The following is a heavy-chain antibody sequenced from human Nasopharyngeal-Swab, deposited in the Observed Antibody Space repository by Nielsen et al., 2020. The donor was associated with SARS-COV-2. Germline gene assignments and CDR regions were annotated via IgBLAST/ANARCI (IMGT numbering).Heavy chain of an antibody. CDR1: GCTFSSYS. J-gene: IGHJ4*02. CDR3: ARESLAIRNDYFDY. V-gene: IGHV3-48*02. D-gene: IGHD2-2*02. Sequence: GESLKISCAASGCTFSSYSMNWVRQAPGKGPEWVSYVSSSSSTIYYADSVKGRFTISRDNAKNSLYLQMNSLRDEDTAVYYCARESLAIRNDYFDYWCQGTLVTVSS. CDR2: VSSSSSTI.